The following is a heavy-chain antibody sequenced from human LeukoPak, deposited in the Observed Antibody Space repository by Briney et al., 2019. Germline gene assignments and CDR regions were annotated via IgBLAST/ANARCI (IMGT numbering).Heavy chain of an antibody. D-gene: IGHD1-7*01. CDR2: ISASGGST. CDR3: AKDERNWNYNLASQTYD. CDR1: GFTFNIYG. V-gene: IGHV3-23*01. Sequence: GGSLRLSCAASGFTFNIYGMTWVRQAPGKGLEWVSSISASGGSTYDADSVKGRFTVSRDNSKNTLYLQMSSLRAEDTAVYYCAKDERNWNYNLASQTYDWGQGTLVTVSS. J-gene: IGHJ4*02.